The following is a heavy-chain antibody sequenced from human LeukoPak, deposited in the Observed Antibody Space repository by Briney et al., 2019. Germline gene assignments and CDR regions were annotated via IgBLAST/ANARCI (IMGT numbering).Heavy chain of an antibody. CDR1: GGSISSGSYY. J-gene: IGHJ4*02. V-gene: IGHV4-39*07. Sequence: SETLSLTCTVSGGSISSGSYYWGWIRQPPGKGLGWIGSIHYSGSINYNPSLKSRVTISVDTSKNQFSPKLSSVTAADTAVYYCARVADYGDGPDYWGQGTLVTVSS. CDR3: ARVADYGDGPDY. D-gene: IGHD4-17*01. CDR2: IHYSGSI.